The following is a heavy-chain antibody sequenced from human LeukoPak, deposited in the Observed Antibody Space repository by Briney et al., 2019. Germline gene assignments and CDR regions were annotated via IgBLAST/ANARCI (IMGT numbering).Heavy chain of an antibody. Sequence: PGGSLRLSCAASGFTFSSYWMHWVRQAPGRGLVWVSRTNSDGSSTSYADSVKGRFTISRDNAKNTLYLQMNSLRAEDTAVYSCARRIVTYYYDSSGSLDAFDIWGQGTMVTVSS. CDR1: GFTFSSYW. V-gene: IGHV3-74*01. J-gene: IGHJ3*02. D-gene: IGHD3-22*01. CDR2: TNSDGSST. CDR3: ARRIVTYYYDSSGSLDAFDI.